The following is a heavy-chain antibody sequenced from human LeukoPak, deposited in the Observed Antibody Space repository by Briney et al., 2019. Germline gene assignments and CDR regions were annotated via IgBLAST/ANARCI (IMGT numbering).Heavy chain of an antibody. Sequence: GESLKISCKGSGYSFTSYWIGWVRQMPGKGLEWMGIIYPGDSDTRYSPSFQGQVTISADKSISTAYLQWSSLKASDTAMYYCARFHSSSWYVRPYYSDYWGQGTLVTVSS. J-gene: IGHJ4*02. V-gene: IGHV5-51*01. CDR2: IYPGDSDT. D-gene: IGHD6-13*01. CDR1: GYSFTSYW. CDR3: ARFHSSSWYVRPYYSDY.